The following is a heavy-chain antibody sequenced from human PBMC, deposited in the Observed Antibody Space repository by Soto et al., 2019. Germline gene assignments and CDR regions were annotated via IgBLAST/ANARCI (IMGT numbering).Heavy chain of an antibody. V-gene: IGHV1-46*01. CDR1: GYTFTTYY. Sequence: QVQLVQSGAEVKKPGASVKVSCKASGYTFTTYYMHWVRQAPGQVLVWMRIINASGGSTSYAQKFQGGVTMTTDTSTRTVYMELSSLRSEATAVYYCARGMITFGGVIVIPADYWGQGTLVTVSS. J-gene: IGHJ4*02. CDR3: ARGMITFGGVIVIPADY. CDR2: INASGGST. D-gene: IGHD3-16*02.